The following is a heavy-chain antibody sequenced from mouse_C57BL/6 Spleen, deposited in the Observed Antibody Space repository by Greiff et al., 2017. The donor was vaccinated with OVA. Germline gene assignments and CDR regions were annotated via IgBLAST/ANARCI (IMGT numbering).Heavy chain of an antibody. J-gene: IGHJ4*01. Sequence: VQLQQPGAELVRPGSSVKLSCKASGYTFTSYWMHWVKQRPIQGLEWIGNIDPSDSETHYNQKFKDKATLTVDKSSSTAYMQLSSLTSEDYAVYYCARGRVITKNDAMDYWGQGTSVTVSS. V-gene: IGHV1-52*01. CDR2: IDPSDSET. CDR3: ARGRVITKNDAMDY. D-gene: IGHD1-1*01. CDR1: GYTFTSYW.